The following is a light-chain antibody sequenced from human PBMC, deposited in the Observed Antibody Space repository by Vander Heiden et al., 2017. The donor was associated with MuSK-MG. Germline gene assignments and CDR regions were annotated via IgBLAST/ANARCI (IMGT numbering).Light chain of an antibody. Sequence: DIQMTQSPSTLSASVGDRVTITCRASQSLSSWLAWYQQKPGKAPKLLIYDASIFESGVPSRFSGSGSGTEFTLTIISLQPDDFATYYCQRDTSYSGTFGPGTKVEIK. CDR3: QRDTSYSGT. J-gene: IGKJ1*01. CDR2: DAS. CDR1: QSLSSW. V-gene: IGKV1-5*01.